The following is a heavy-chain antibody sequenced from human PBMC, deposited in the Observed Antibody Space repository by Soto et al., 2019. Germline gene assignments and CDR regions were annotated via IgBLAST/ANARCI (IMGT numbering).Heavy chain of an antibody. Sequence: GGSLRLSCSASGFTFSSYAMHWVRQAPGKGLEYVSAISSNGGSTYYADSVKGRVTMTTDTSTSTAYMELRSLRSDDTAVYYCARWGDTAMVIWSNGNYYFDYWGQGTLVTVSS. V-gene: IGHV3-64*04. J-gene: IGHJ4*02. CDR2: ISSNGGST. CDR3: ARWGDTAMVIWSNGNYYFDY. CDR1: GFTFSSYA. D-gene: IGHD5-18*01.